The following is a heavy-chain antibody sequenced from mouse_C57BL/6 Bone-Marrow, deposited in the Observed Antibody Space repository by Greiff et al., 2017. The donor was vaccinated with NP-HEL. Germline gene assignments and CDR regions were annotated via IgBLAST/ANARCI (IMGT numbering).Heavy chain of an antibody. D-gene: IGHD2-1*01. CDR3: TGGDGNYDDD. CDR1: GFTFSNYW. CDR2: IRLKSDNYAT. V-gene: IGHV6-3*01. J-gene: IGHJ2*01. Sequence: EVKVEESGGGLVQPGGSMKLSCVASGFTFSNYWMNWVRQSPEKGLEWVAQIRLKSDNYATHYAESVKGRFTISRDDSKSSVYLQMNNLRAEDTGIYYCTGGDGNYDDDWGKGTTLTVAS.